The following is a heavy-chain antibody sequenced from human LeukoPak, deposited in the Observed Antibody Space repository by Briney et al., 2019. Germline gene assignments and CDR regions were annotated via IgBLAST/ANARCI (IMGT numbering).Heavy chain of an antibody. D-gene: IGHD2-2*01. CDR2: INHSGST. CDR1: GGSFSGYY. J-gene: IGHJ5*02. Sequence: PSETLSLTCAVYGGSFSGYYWSWIRQPPGKGLEWIGEINHSGSTNYNPSLKSRVTISVDTSKNQFSLKLSSVTAADTAVYDCARGLAVVTISVWFDPWGQGTLVTVSS. CDR3: ARGLAVVTISVWFDP. V-gene: IGHV4-34*01.